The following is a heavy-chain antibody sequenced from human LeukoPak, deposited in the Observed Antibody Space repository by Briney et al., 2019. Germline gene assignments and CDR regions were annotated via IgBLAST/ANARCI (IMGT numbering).Heavy chain of an antibody. D-gene: IGHD5-12*01. CDR2: IYYSGSA. CDR1: GDSISSGGYY. V-gene: IGHV4-31*03. Sequence: PSETLSLTCTVSGDSISSGGYYWSWIRQHPGKGLEWIGYIYYSGSAYYNPFLKSRVSISVDTSKNQFPLKLTSVTAADTALYFCARDYSRGYAWFDPWGQGILVTVSS. J-gene: IGHJ5*02. CDR3: ARDYSRGYAWFDP.